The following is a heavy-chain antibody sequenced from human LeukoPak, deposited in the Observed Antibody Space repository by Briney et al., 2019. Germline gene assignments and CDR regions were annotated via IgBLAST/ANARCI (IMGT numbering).Heavy chain of an antibody. D-gene: IGHD3-22*01. CDR2: IYYSGGT. CDR3: ARGGYYDGSGYFDYKYDY. V-gene: IGHV4-59*01. Sequence: PSETLSLTCTVSGGSINGYYWSWIRQPPGKGLEWIGYIYYSGGTNYSPSLKSRLTISLDTSKNKFSLKLSSVTAADTAVYYCARGGYYDGSGYFDYKYDYWGQGTLVTVSS. CDR1: GGSINGYY. J-gene: IGHJ4*02.